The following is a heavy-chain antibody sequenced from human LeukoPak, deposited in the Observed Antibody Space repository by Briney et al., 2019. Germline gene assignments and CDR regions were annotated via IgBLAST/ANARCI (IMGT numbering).Heavy chain of an antibody. V-gene: IGHV4-34*01. D-gene: IGHD3-10*01. CDR1: NVSFNGYY. CDR2: IHRSGNT. Sequence: PSETLSLTCGVYNVSFNGYYWTWIRQPPGKGLEWIGEIHRSGNTNYHPSLRSRVTISVDTSKNHVYLTLNSVAAADTAIYYCAASLWFGVNPEYWGQGTLVTVSS. CDR3: AASLWFGVNPEY. J-gene: IGHJ4*02.